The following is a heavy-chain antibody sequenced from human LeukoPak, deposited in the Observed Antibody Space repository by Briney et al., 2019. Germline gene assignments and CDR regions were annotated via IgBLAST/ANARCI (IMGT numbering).Heavy chain of an antibody. V-gene: IGHV3-23*01. J-gene: IGHJ4*02. Sequence: GGSLRLSCAASGFTFSSYGMNWVRQAPGKGLEWVSGISGSGGTTYYADSVKGRFTISRDNSKNSPSLQVSSLRAEDTAVYYCAKTNGYYSDWGQGTLVTVSS. D-gene: IGHD3-22*01. CDR1: GFTFSSYG. CDR2: ISGSGGTT. CDR3: AKTNGYYSD.